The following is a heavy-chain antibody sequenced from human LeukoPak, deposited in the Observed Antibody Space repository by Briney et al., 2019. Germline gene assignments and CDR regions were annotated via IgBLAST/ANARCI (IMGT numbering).Heavy chain of an antibody. Sequence: GGSLRPSCAASGFTFDDYAMHWVRHAPGKGLEGVSGISWNSRSIDYADSVKGRFTISRDNAKNSLYLQMNSLRAEDTAVYFCAKAVMTYGYFGCFDSWGQGTLVIVSS. CDR3: AKAVMTYGYFGCFDS. V-gene: IGHV3-9*01. D-gene: IGHD4-17*01. CDR2: ISWNSRSI. J-gene: IGHJ5*01. CDR1: GFTFDDYA.